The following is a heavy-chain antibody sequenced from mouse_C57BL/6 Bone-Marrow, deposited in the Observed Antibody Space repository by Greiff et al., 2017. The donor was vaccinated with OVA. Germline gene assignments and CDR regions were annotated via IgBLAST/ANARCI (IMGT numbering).Heavy chain of an antibody. V-gene: IGHV5-9-1*02. CDR2: ISSGGDYI. D-gene: IGHD1-1*02. CDR3: TRWWGRPWRDYAMDY. CDR1: GFTFSSYA. Sequence: EVKLMESGEGLVKPGGSLKLSCAASGFTFSSYAMSWVRQTPEKRLEWVAYISSGGDYIYYADTVKGRFPISRDNARNTLYLQMSRLKSEDTAMYYCTRWWGRPWRDYAMDYWGQGTSVTVSS. J-gene: IGHJ4*01.